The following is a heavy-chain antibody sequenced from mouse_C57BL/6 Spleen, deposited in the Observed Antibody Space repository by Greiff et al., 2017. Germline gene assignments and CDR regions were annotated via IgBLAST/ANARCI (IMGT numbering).Heavy chain of an antibody. D-gene: IGHD1-1*01. CDR1: GYAFSSSW. J-gene: IGHJ3*01. CDR3: ARDYGSPFAY. CDR2: IYPGDGDT. V-gene: IGHV1-82*01. Sequence: VQGVESGPELVKPGASVKISCKASGYAFSSSWMNWVKQRPGKGLEWIGRIYPGDGDTNYNGKFKGKATLTADKSSSTAYMQLSSLTSEDSAVYFCARDYGSPFAYWGQGTLVTVSA.